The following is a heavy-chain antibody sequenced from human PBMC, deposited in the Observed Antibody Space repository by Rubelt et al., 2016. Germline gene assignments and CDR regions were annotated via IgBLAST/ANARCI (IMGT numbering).Heavy chain of an antibody. V-gene: IGHV4-59*08. D-gene: IGHD1-1*01. Sequence: QVQLQESGPGLVKPSETLSLTCTVSGSSISSYYWSWIRQSPGKGLEWIGYIDYSGSTNYNPSLKSLVTISVDTSKNQFSLKLNSVTAADTAVYYCARHFRTAGRGGFDYWGQGTLVTVSS. J-gene: IGHJ4*02. CDR1: GSSISSYY. CDR3: ARHFRTAGRGGFDY. CDR2: IDYSGST.